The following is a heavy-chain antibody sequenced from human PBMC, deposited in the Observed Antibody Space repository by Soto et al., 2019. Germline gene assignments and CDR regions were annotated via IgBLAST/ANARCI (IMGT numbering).Heavy chain of an antibody. V-gene: IGHV4-4*02. CDR1: GDSISSSHW. J-gene: IGHJ6*03. CDR3: ARAPNYYYYMDV. CDR2: VFHTGPT. Sequence: SATLSLTCNVSGDSISSSHWWTWARQAPGMGLEWIGEVFHTGPTNYNPSLKSRVTISIDKSKNLFSLKITSVTAADTAVYYCARAPNYYYYMDVWGKGSTVTVSS.